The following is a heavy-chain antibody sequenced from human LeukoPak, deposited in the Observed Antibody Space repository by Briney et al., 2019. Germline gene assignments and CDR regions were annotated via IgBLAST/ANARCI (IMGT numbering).Heavy chain of an antibody. D-gene: IGHD5/OR15-5a*01. CDR2: IRSKAYGGTT. CDR1: GFTFGDYA. CDR3: HLYLYDEYYYYMDV. Sequence: PGGSLRLSCTASGFTFGDYAMSWFRQAPGKGLEWVGFIRSKAYGGTTEYAASVKGRFTISRDDSKSIAYLQMNSLKTEDTAVYYSHLYLYDEYYYYMDVWGRGTTVTVSS. V-gene: IGHV3-49*03. J-gene: IGHJ6*03.